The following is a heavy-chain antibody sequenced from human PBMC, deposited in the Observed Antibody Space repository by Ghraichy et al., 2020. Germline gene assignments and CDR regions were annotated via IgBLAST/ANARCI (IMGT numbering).Heavy chain of an antibody. CDR3: ARDLEMATISPFNWVY. CDR1: GYTFTGYY. D-gene: IGHD5-24*01. J-gene: IGHJ4*02. V-gene: IGHV1-2*06. CDR2: INPNSGGT. Sequence: VKVSCQASGYTFTGYYMHWVRQAPGQGLEWMGRINPNSGGTNYAQKFQGRVTMTRDTSISTAYMELSRLRSDDTAVYYCARDLEMATISPFNWVYWGQGTLVTVSS.